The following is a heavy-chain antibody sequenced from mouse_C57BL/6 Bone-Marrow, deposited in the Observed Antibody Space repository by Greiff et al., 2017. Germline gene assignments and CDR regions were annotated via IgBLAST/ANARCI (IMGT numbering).Heavy chain of an antibody. CDR1: GYTFTSYG. V-gene: IGHV1-81*01. CDR3: ARDGRWLLLYYAMDY. J-gene: IGHJ4*01. Sequence: VKLMESGAELARPGASVKLSCKASGYTFTSYGISWVKQRTGQGLEWIGEIYPRSGNTYYNEKFKGKATLTADKSSSTAYMELRSLTSEDSAVYFCARDGRWLLLYYAMDYWGQGTSVTVSS. CDR2: IYPRSGNT. D-gene: IGHD2-3*01.